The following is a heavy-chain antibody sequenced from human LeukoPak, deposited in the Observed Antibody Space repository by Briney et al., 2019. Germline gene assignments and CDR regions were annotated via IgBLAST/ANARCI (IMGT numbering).Heavy chain of an antibody. CDR3: ARVTRPKEGGDGYNGRYFDY. CDR2: ISSSSSTI. Sequence: GGSLRLSCAASGFTFSSYSMNWVRQAPGKGLEWVSYISSSSSTIYYADSVKGRFTISRDNAKNSLYLQMNSLRAEDTAVYYCARVTRPKEGGDGYNGRYFDYWGQGILVTVSS. J-gene: IGHJ4*02. D-gene: IGHD5-24*01. CDR1: GFTFSSYS. V-gene: IGHV3-48*01.